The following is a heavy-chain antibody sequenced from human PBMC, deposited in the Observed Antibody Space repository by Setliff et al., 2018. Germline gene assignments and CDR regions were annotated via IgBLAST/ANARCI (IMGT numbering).Heavy chain of an antibody. V-gene: IGHV4-59*11. D-gene: IGHD2-2*01. Sequence: SETLSLTCTVSGGSISSHYWSWIRQPPGKGLEWIGSIYYSGSTNYNPSLKSRVTISVDTSKNQFSLKLSSVTAADTAVYYCARVVLRVYNWSDPWGQGTLVTVSS. CDR1: GGSISSHY. J-gene: IGHJ5*02. CDR2: IYYSGST. CDR3: ARVVLRVYNWSDP.